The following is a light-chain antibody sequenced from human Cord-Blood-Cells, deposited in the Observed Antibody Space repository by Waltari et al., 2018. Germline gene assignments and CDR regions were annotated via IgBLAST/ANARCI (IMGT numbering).Light chain of an antibody. J-gene: IGLJ1*01. CDR1: SSDVGGYNY. V-gene: IGLV2-14*01. Sequence: QSALTQPASVSGSPGQSITISCTGTSSDVGGYNYVSWYQQHPGKAPKLRIYNVSKRPSVVSNRFSGSKSGNTASLTISGLQAEDEADYYCSSYTSSSTYVFGTGTKVTVL. CDR3: SSYTSSSTYV. CDR2: NVS.